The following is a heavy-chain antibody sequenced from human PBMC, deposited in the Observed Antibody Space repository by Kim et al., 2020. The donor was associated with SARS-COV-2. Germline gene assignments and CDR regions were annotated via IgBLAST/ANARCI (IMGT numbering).Heavy chain of an antibody. CDR1: GFIFSDYS. J-gene: IGHJ5*02. Sequence: GGSLRLSCEASGFIFSDYSMSWVRQAPGEGLEWVSSISRDSNYNYFSGSVEGRFTVSRDNARNSLYLQMNILRAEDTVIYYCAGRSCSNGICPFEHWGQGTLVTVSS. CDR2: ISRDSNYN. CDR3: AGRSCSNGICPFEH. V-gene: IGHV3-21*01. D-gene: IGHD2-8*01.